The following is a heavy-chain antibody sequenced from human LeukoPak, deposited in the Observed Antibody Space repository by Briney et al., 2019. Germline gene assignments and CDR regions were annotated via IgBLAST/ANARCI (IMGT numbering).Heavy chain of an antibody. CDR3: ARRNIAALWFDP. CDR1: GGSISSSSYY. Sequence: SETLSLTCTVSGGSISSSSYYWGWIRQPPGKGLEWIGSIYYSGSTYYNPSLKSRVTISVDTSKNQFSLKLSSVTAADTAVYYCARRNIAALWFDPWGQGTLVTVSS. CDR2: IYYSGST. J-gene: IGHJ5*02. V-gene: IGHV4-39*01. D-gene: IGHD6-6*01.